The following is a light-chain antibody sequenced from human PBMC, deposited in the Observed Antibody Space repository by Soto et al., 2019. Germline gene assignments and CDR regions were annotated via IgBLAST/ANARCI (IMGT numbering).Light chain of an antibody. Sequence: EIVLTQSPATLSLSPGERATLSCRASQSVSSYLAWYQQKPGQAPRLLIYDASNRATGIPARFSGSGSGTDFILDISRLEPEDCAVYYCQQYGSSPKTFGQGTKVDIK. V-gene: IGKV3-20*01. CDR1: QSVSSY. J-gene: IGKJ1*01. CDR3: QQYGSSPKT. CDR2: DAS.